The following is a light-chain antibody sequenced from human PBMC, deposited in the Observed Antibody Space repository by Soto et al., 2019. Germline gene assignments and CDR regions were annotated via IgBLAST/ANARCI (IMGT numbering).Light chain of an antibody. V-gene: IGLV2-11*01. Sequence: QSALTQPRSVSGSPGQSVTISCTGTSSDVGGYNLVSWYQQHPGKAPKLMIYDVSKRPSGVPDRFSGSKSGNTASLTISGLQAEDEADYYCYSYAGSYTFHVFGPGTKVTVL. CDR2: DVS. CDR1: SSDVGGYNL. J-gene: IGLJ1*01. CDR3: YSYAGSYTFHV.